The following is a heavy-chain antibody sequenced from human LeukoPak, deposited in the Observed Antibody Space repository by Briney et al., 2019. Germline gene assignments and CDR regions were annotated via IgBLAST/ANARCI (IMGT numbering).Heavy chain of an antibody. Sequence: PGRSLRRSCAAFGFTFSSYAMHWVRQAPGKGLEWVAVISYDGSNKCYADSVKGRFTISRDNSKNPLYLQMNSLRAEDTAVYYCARLVVAAFEDYWGQGTLVTVSS. J-gene: IGHJ4*02. CDR3: ARLVVAAFEDY. V-gene: IGHV3-30-3*01. CDR1: GFTFSSYA. D-gene: IGHD2-15*01. CDR2: ISYDGSNK.